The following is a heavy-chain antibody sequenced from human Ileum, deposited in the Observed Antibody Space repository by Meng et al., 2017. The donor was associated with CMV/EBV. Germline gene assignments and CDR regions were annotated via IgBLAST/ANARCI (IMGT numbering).Heavy chain of an antibody. V-gene: IGHV1-46*01. CDR2: INPRFGNT. CDR1: GYRFTSDY. CDR3: AKPWGY. Sequence: ASVKVSCKASGYRFTSDYVNWVRQAPGQGLEWMGKINPRFGNTDYPQKFQSRVTITSDTSTSTVYMELSSLRSEDTAVYYCAKPWGYWGQGTLVTVSS. J-gene: IGHJ4*02. D-gene: IGHD1-14*01.